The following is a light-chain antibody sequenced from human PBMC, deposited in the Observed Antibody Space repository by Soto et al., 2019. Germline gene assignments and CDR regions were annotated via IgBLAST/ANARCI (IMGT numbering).Light chain of an antibody. Sequence: DVVMTQAPLSLPVAPGQPACISCKSSQSLLHITGKTFLFWYLQKPGQSPQLLIYEVSTRVSGVPDRFSGSGSGTDFTLEISRVETDDVGIYYCMQSTQLPPTFGQGTRLEIK. V-gene: IGKV2D-29*02. CDR1: QSLLHITGKTF. CDR3: MQSTQLPPT. CDR2: EVS. J-gene: IGKJ5*01.